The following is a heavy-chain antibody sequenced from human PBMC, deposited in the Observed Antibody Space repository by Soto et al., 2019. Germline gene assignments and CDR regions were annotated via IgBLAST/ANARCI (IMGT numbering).Heavy chain of an antibody. J-gene: IGHJ4*02. CDR3: LSETAAFQSAFEF. Sequence: TLPLTCAISGGSAYTDVAAWIWIRQSPSRGLEWLGRTYYRSRWYSDYAPSVKSRITVNPDTSQNQFSLQLNSVTPEDTAIYCCLSETAAFQSAFEFWREGTPV. CDR1: GGSAYTDVAA. V-gene: IGHV6-1*01. D-gene: IGHD3-3*02. CDR2: TYYRSRWYS.